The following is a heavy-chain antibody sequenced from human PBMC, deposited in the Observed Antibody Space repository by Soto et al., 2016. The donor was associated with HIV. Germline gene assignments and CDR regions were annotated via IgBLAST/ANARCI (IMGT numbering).Heavy chain of an antibody. CDR2: ISSNGINT. J-gene: IGHJ6*03. D-gene: IGHD3-10*01. Sequence: EVQLVESGGGLVQPGGSLKLSCEASGFTFGSYDMHWVRQAPGMGLEYVSTISSNGINTYYANSVKGRFTISRDNSKNTLYLQMDSLRAEDMAVYYCARTFIRAYYMDVWGKRANGHRLL. CDR3: ARTFIRAYYMDV. V-gene: IGHV3-64*01. CDR1: GFTFGSYD.